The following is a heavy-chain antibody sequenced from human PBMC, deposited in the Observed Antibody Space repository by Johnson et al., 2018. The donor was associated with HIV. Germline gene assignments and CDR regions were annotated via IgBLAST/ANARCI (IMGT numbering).Heavy chain of an antibody. J-gene: IGHJ3*02. D-gene: IGHD4-23*01. Sequence: QVQLVESGGGVVQPGGSLRLSCAASGFTFSNYGIHWVRQAPGKGLEWVAFIQYDGNHENYIDSVKGRFTISRDKSKNTLYLQMNSLRPEDTAVYYCATERAVVSANAFDIWGQGTMVTVSS. CDR1: GFTFSNYG. CDR3: ATERAVVSANAFDI. V-gene: IGHV3-30*02. CDR2: IQYDGNHE.